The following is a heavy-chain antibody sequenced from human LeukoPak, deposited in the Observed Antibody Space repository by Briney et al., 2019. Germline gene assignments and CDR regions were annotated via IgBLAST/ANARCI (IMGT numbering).Heavy chain of an antibody. CDR3: ARLDYDILTVLDAFDI. CDR2: ISAYNGNT. Sequence: ASVKVSCKASGYTFTSYGISWVRQAPGQGLEWMGWISAYNGNTNYAQMLQGRVTMTTDTSTSTAYMELRSLSSDDTAVYYCARLDYDILTVLDAFDIWGQGTMVTVSS. CDR1: GYTFTSYG. D-gene: IGHD3-9*01. V-gene: IGHV1-18*01. J-gene: IGHJ3*02.